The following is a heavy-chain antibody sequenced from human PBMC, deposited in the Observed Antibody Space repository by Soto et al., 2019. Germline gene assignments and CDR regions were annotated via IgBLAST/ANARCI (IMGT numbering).Heavy chain of an antibody. D-gene: IGHD1-7*01. V-gene: IGHV3-72*01. CDR2: SRDKGNSYST. J-gene: IGHJ4*02. CDR1: GFTFSDYY. Sequence: EVHLVESGGGLVQPGGSLRLSCAGSGFTFSDYYIDWVRQAPGKGLEWVGRSRDKGNSYSTDYAASVKGRFTVSRDTSKNSLYLQMNNLKADDTALYYCARSIPGTTSFDSWGQGTLVTVSS. CDR3: ARSIPGTTSFDS.